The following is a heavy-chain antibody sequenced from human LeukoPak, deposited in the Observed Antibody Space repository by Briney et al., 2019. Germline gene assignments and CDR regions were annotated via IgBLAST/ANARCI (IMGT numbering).Heavy chain of an antibody. V-gene: IGHV4-59*01. CDR3: ARYRGAWYFDL. CDR1: GVSISSYY. D-gene: IGHD1-14*01. CDR2: INYSGST. Sequence: SEALSLTCAVSGVSISSYYWSWVRQPPGKGLEWIGYINYSGSTNYNPSLKSRVTISVNTTTKHFPLQLISVTTADAPAYYYARYRGAWYFDLWGRGTLVTVSS. J-gene: IGHJ2*01.